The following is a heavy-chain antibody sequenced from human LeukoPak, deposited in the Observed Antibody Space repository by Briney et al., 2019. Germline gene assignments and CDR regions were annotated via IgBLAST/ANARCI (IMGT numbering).Heavy chain of an antibody. V-gene: IGHV3-30-3*01. CDR1: GFTFSSYA. D-gene: IGHD6-13*01. CDR3: GRALPSRGSWLDY. Sequence: LPGGSLTLSCAASGFTFSSYAIHWVRQAPGKGLEWVAVISYDGSNKYYADSGKGGFTISRDNSKNTLYLQMNSLRAEDTAVYYCGRALPSRGSWLDYWGQGTLVTVSS. CDR2: ISYDGSNK. J-gene: IGHJ4*02.